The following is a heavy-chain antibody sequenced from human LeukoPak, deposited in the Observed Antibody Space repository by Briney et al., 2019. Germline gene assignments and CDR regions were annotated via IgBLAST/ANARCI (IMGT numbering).Heavy chain of an antibody. V-gene: IGHV3-48*01. Sequence: GGSLRLSCAASGFTFSTYGMNWVRQAPGKGLEWVSYISSSTSTIYYADSVKGRFTISRDNAKNSLYLHMNSLRAEDTAVYYCVTTSVSPGYWGQGTLVTVSS. CDR1: GFTFSTYG. D-gene: IGHD1-14*01. CDR3: VTTSVSPGY. CDR2: ISSSTSTI. J-gene: IGHJ4*02.